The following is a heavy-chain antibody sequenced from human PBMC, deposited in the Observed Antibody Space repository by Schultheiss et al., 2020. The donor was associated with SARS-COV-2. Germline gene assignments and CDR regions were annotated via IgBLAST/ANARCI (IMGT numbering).Heavy chain of an antibody. V-gene: IGHV3-30*14. CDR2: ISYDGSNQ. Sequence: GGSLRLSCAASGFTFSSYAMHWVRQAPGKGLEWVAVISYDGSNQDYADSVRGRFTISRDNSRNTLYLQMNSLRAEDTAVYYCARDRGSYYRWFDPWGQGTLVTVSS. CDR1: GFTFSSYA. D-gene: IGHD1-26*01. J-gene: IGHJ5*02. CDR3: ARDRGSYYRWFDP.